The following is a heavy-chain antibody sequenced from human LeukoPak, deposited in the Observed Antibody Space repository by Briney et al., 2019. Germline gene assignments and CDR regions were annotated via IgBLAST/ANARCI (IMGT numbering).Heavy chain of an antibody. Sequence: SETLSLTCTVSGGSLSSYYWSWIRQPAGKRLEWIGRIYTSGSTNYNPSLKSRVTISVDKSKNQFSLKLSSVTAADTAVYYCARGQAVAGPFDYWGQGTLVTVSS. CDR2: IYTSGST. D-gene: IGHD6-19*01. CDR3: ARGQAVAGPFDY. J-gene: IGHJ4*02. V-gene: IGHV4-4*07. CDR1: GGSLSSYY.